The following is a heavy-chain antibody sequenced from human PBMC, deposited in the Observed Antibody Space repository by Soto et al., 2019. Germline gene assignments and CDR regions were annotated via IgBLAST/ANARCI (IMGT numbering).Heavy chain of an antibody. CDR1: GYSLTDYY. J-gene: IGHJ3*02. Sequence: QVQLVQSGAEVKKPGASVKVSCKASGYSLTDYYMHWVRQAPGQGLEWMGWINPNSGVTKYVQKFQDWVTMTRDTSISTAYLELTGLKSDDTAVYYCARLGTTGTYYDAFDIWGQWTMVTVAS. V-gene: IGHV1-2*04. CDR2: INPNSGVT. D-gene: IGHD1-26*01. CDR3: ARLGTTGTYYDAFDI.